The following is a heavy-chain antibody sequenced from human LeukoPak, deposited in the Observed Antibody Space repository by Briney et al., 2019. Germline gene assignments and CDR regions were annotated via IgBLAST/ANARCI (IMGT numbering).Heavy chain of an antibody. CDR3: ARGWTGYPGRITIFGVVRPPYYYYMDV. D-gene: IGHD3-3*01. V-gene: IGHV1-2*02. Sequence: ASVKVSFKASGYTLTGYYMHWVRQAPGQGLEWMGLINPNSCGTNYAQKFQGRVTMTEDTSTDTAYMELSSLRSEDTAVYYCARGWTGYPGRITIFGVVRPPYYYYMDVWGKGTTVTVSS. CDR2: INPNSCGT. J-gene: IGHJ6*03. CDR1: GYTLTGYY.